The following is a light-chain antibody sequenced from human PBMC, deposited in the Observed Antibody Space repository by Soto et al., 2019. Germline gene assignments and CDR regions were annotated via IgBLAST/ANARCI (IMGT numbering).Light chain of an antibody. J-gene: IGLJ3*02. CDR1: RSNIGNNY. V-gene: IGLV1-51*01. CDR3: GSWDSSLSVVM. CDR2: DNN. Sequence: QSVLTQPPSVSAAPGQKVTISCSGSRSNIGNNYVAWYQQLPGTAPKLLISDNNQRPSGIPDRFSGSKSGTSATLGITGLQTGDEADYYCGSWDSSLSVVMFGGGTNLTVL.